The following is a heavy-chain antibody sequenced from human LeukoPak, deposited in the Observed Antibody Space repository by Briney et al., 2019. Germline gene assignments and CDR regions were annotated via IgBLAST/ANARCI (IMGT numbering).Heavy chain of an antibody. CDR3: ARDLSSYQLLFRPAYYSYGMDF. J-gene: IGHJ6*02. Sequence: PGGSLRLSCAASGFTFSDYYMSWIRQAPGKGLEWVSYISSSGSTIYYADSVKGRFTISRDNAKNSLYLQMNSLRAEDTAVYYCARDLSSYQLLFRPAYYSYGMDFWGQGTTVTVSS. CDR2: ISSSGSTI. D-gene: IGHD2-2*01. CDR1: GFTFSDYY. V-gene: IGHV3-11*01.